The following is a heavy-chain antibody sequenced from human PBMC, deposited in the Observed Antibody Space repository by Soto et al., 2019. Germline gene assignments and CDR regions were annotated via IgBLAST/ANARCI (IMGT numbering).Heavy chain of an antibody. J-gene: IGHJ4*02. CDR1: VFTFISYG. Sequence: QPGWSLRLSCASSVFTFISYGMQWVRQAPGKGLEWVAVISYDGSNKYYADSVKGRFTISRDNSKNTLYLQMNSLRAEDTAVYYCAKDKYPHYDSSGYDYWGQGTLVTVSS. V-gene: IGHV3-30*18. CDR2: ISYDGSNK. D-gene: IGHD3-22*01. CDR3: AKDKYPHYDSSGYDY.